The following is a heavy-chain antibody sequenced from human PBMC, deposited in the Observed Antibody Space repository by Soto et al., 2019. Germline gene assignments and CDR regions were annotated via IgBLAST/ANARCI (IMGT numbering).Heavy chain of an antibody. J-gene: IGHJ5*02. CDR1: GYTFDNYD. CDR2: VNPKTGDT. Sequence: ASVKVSCKASGYTFDNYDIHWVRQAPGQGLEWMGRVNPKTGDTVHAENFQGRVTITRSTSISTAYLELNSLRFEDTAVYYCARSPSLKRYFEWLPKNSWFDPWGQGNLVTVSS. D-gene: IGHD3-9*01. V-gene: IGHV1-8*02. CDR3: ARSPSLKRYFEWLPKNSWFDP.